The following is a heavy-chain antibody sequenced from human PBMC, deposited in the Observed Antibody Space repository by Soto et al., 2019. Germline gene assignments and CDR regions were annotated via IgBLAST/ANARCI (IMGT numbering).Heavy chain of an antibody. CDR2: ISSSSSTI. D-gene: IGHD6-13*01. Sequence: GGSLRLSCAASGFTFSSYSMNWVRQAPGKGLEWVSYISSSSSTIYYAESVKGRFTISRDNARNSLYLQMNSLRAEDTAVYYCARDLGSSWYPEYFQHWGQGTLVTVS. J-gene: IGHJ1*01. CDR1: GFTFSSYS. CDR3: ARDLGSSWYPEYFQH. V-gene: IGHV3-48*01.